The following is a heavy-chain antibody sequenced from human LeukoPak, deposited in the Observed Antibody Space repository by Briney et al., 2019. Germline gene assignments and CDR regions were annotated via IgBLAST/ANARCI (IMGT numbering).Heavy chain of an antibody. Sequence: ASVKVSCKASGYTFTSYGISWVRQAPGQGLEWMGWMNPNSGNTGYAQKFQGRVTITRDTSTSTVYMELSSLRSEDTAVYYCARDQDMITFGGVIVDDYWGQGTLVTVSS. J-gene: IGHJ4*02. V-gene: IGHV1-8*03. CDR3: ARDQDMITFGGVIVDDY. CDR2: MNPNSGNT. CDR1: GYTFTSYG. D-gene: IGHD3-16*02.